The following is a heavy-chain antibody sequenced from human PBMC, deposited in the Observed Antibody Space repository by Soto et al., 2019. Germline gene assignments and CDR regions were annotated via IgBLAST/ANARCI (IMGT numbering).Heavy chain of an antibody. CDR3: AKETPSGSESERWPPFVY. Sequence: EVQLLESGGGLAQPGGSLRLSCAASGFTFSNYAKRWVRQAPGKGLEWVSGISGNYDRTYYADSVKGRFTISRDKSKNTLYLQMNSLRAEDTAVYYCAKETPSGSESERWPPFVYWGQGTLVTVSS. J-gene: IGHJ4*02. CDR1: GFTFSNYA. D-gene: IGHD5-12*01. CDR2: ISGNYDRT. V-gene: IGHV3-23*01.